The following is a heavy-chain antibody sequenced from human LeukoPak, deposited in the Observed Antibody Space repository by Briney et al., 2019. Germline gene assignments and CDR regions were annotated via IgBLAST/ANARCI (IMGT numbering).Heavy chain of an antibody. CDR1: GFTFSSYA. V-gene: IGHV3-23*01. CDR3: AKSGGYPAAGTETDY. D-gene: IGHD6-13*01. J-gene: IGHJ4*02. CDR2: ISGSGGST. Sequence: GGFLRLSCAASGFTFSSYAMSWVRQAPGKGLEWVSAISGSGGSTYYADSVKGRFTISRDNSKNTLYLQMNSLRAEDTAVYYCAKSGGYPAAGTETDYWGQGTLVTVSS.